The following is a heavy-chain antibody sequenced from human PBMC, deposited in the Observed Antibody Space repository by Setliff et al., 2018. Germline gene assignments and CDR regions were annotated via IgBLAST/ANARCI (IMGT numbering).Heavy chain of an antibody. CDR1: SFSTYY. D-gene: IGHD6-13*01. CDR2: INHSGST. CDR3: ARRRYGSWYSVPLDY. J-gene: IGHJ4*02. V-gene: IGHV4-34*01. Sequence: SFSTYYWIWIRQPPGKGLEWIGEINHSGSTNYNPSLKSRVTISVHTSKNQFSLKLSTVTAADTAVYYWARRRYGSWYSVPLDYWGQGTLVTVSS.